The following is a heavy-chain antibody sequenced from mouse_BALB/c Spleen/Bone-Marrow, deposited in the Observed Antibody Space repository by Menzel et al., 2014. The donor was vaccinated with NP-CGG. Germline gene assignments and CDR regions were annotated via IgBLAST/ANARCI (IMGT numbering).Heavy chain of an antibody. CDR1: GFSLTTYG. V-gene: IGHV2-9*02. CDR3: AREGAYYRYIDY. J-gene: IGHJ2*01. CDR2: IWAGGTT. Sequence: VKLVESGPGLVAPSQSLSITCTVSGFSLTTYGIRWVRQPPGKGLEWLGVIWAGGTTIYNSTLMSRLSISKDTSKSQVFLKMNSLQTDDTAIYYCAREGAYYRYIDYWGQGTTLTVSS. D-gene: IGHD2-14*01.